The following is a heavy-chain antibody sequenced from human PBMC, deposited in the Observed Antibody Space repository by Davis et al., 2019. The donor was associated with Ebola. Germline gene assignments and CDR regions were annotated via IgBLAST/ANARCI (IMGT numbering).Heavy chain of an antibody. CDR3: ARESFSSGSYYTGYYYYGMDV. D-gene: IGHD3-10*01. Sequence: ASVKVSCKVSGYTLTELSMHWVRQAPGKGLEWMGGFDPEDGETIYAQKFQGRVTMTEDTSTDTAYMELSSLRSEDTAVYYCARESFSSGSYYTGYYYYGMDVWGQGTTVTVSS. V-gene: IGHV1-24*01. J-gene: IGHJ6*02. CDR2: FDPEDGET. CDR1: GYTLTELS.